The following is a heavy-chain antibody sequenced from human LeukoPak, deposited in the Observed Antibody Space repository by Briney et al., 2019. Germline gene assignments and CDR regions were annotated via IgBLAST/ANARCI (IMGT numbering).Heavy chain of an antibody. CDR3: ASSYYDSSGYWQFDI. CDR2: IYPGDSDT. CDR1: GYSFTSYW. V-gene: IGHV5-51*01. D-gene: IGHD3-22*01. Sequence: GESLKISYKGSGYSFTSYWIGWVRQMPGKGLEWMGIIYPGDSDTRYSPSFQGQVTISADKSISTAYLQWSSLKASDTAMYYCASSYYDSSGYWQFDIWGQGTMVTVSS. J-gene: IGHJ3*02.